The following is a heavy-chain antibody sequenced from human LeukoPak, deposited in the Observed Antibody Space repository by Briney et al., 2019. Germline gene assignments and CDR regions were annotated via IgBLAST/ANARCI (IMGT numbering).Heavy chain of an antibody. CDR2: ISDDGKNK. J-gene: IGHJ4*02. CDR1: GFTFSRYA. CDR3: ARDRGYSGSSLFDN. V-gene: IGHV3-30*03. Sequence: PGGSLRLSCAGSGFTFSRYAMHWVRQAPGKGLEWMAVISDDGKNKAYGDAVVGRFTISRDNSKNTVFAQMNFLRAEDTAVYYCARDRGYSGSSLFDNWGQGTLVTVSS. D-gene: IGHD1-26*01.